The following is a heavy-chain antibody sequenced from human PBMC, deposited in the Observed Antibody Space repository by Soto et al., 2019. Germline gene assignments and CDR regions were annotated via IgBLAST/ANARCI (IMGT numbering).Heavy chain of an antibody. CDR3: AKVFSPEGGHYFDH. Sequence: VQWLESGGGLVQPGGSLRLSCAASGFTFSNYAMNLVRQAPGKGLEWVSAISNSFSDGNTHYADSVKGRFTISRDNDKNTVFREMNRLRAEDSAVYYCAKVFSPEGGHYFDHWGQGTLVPVSS. V-gene: IGHV3-23*01. CDR2: ISNSFSDGNT. J-gene: IGHJ4*02. CDR1: GFTFSNYA.